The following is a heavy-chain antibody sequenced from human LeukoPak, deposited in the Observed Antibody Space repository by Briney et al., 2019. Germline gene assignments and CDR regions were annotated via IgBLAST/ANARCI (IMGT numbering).Heavy chain of an antibody. V-gene: IGHV3-7*01. D-gene: IGHD3-22*01. J-gene: IGHJ5*02. CDR3: ARETPNYYYEPPEGWFDP. Sequence: PGGSLRLSCAASGFTFSSYWMSWVRQAPGRGLEWVANIKQDGSEKYYVDSVKGRFTISRDNAKNSLYLQMNSLRAEDTAVYYCARETPNYYYEPPEGWFDPWGQGTLVTVSS. CDR1: GFTFSSYW. CDR2: IKQDGSEK.